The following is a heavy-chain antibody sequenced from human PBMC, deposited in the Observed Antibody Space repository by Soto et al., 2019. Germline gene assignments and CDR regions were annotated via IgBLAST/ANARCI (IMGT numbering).Heavy chain of an antibody. V-gene: IGHV3-48*01. CDR3: ARDLSSWYYYYMEV. CDR1: GFTFSSYS. D-gene: IGHD6-13*01. J-gene: IGHJ6*03. CDR2: ISSSSSTI. Sequence: GGSLRLSCAASGFTFSSYSMNWVRQAPGKGLEWVSYISSSSSTIYYADSVKGRFTISRDNAKNSLYLQMNSLRAEDTAVYYCARDLSSWYYYYMEVWGKGTTVTVSS.